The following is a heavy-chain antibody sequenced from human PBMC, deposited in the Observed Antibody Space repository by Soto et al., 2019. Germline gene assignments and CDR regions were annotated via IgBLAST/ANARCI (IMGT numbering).Heavy chain of an antibody. CDR1: GYTLTELS. V-gene: IGHV1-24*01. CDR2: FDPEDGET. D-gene: IGHD3-10*01. Sequence: ASVKVACKVSGYTLTELSMHWVRQAPGKGLEWMGGFDPEDGETIYAQKFQGRVTMTEDTSTDTAYMELSSLRSEDTAVYYCATDRGPLLLSPDDAFDIWGQGTMVTVSS. J-gene: IGHJ3*02. CDR3: ATDRGPLLLSPDDAFDI.